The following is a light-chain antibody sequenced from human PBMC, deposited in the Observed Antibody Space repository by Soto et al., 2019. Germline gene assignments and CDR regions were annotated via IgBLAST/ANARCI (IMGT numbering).Light chain of an antibody. CDR1: QTVGSPY. J-gene: IGKJ2*01. CDR3: QQYGTSPPRYI. V-gene: IGKV3-20*01. Sequence: EIVLTQSPGTLSLSPGEKATLSCRASQTVGSPYLAWYQQKPGRAPRLLIYAASSRATGIPDRFSGSGSATDFTLTISSLEPEDFALYYCQQYGTSPPRYIFGQGTKLEIK. CDR2: AAS.